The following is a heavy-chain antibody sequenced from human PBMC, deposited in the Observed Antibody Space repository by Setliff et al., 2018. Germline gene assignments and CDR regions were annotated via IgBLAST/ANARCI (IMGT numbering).Heavy chain of an antibody. Sequence: GGSLRLSCAASGLTLSRYGIHWVRQAPGKGMEWVAVIGDDGSDKYYADSVKGRFTISRDNAKNLLYLQMNSLRAEDTAVYYCARTQVVPASTYSIDYWGQGTLVTVSS. CDR3: ARTQVVPASTYSIDY. J-gene: IGHJ4*02. CDR2: IGDDGSDK. V-gene: IGHV3-33*01. CDR1: GLTLSRYG. D-gene: IGHD2-2*01.